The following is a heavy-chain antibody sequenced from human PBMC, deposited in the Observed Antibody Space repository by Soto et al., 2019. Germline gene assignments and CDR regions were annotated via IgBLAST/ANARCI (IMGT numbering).Heavy chain of an antibody. D-gene: IGHD2-21*01. CDR3: VNMMIARGAFDF. Sequence: GGSLRLSCSASGFAFSSYAMHWVRQTPGKGLEYVSAISPQGGSTYYADSVKGRFTISRDDSKNTVYLQMSSLRPDDTAVYYCVNMMIARGAFDFWGQGTLVTVSS. CDR1: GFAFSSYA. V-gene: IGHV3-64D*06. CDR2: ISPQGGST. J-gene: IGHJ4*02.